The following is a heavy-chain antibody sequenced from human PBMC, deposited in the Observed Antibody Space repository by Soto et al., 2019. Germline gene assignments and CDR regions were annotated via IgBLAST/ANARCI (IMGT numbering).Heavy chain of an antibody. CDR2: ISGSGDTL. CDR1: GFSFSDYY. D-gene: IGHD3-10*01. Sequence: GGSLRLACADSGFSFSDYYMTWIRLASGEGMERVSKISGSGDTLYYTHSVTGTFTVSRDTAKNSLYLHMTSLRAEDTAVYYCANYPYYYASELWGQGILVTVSS. J-gene: IGHJ4*02. V-gene: IGHV3-11*01. CDR3: ANYPYYYASEL.